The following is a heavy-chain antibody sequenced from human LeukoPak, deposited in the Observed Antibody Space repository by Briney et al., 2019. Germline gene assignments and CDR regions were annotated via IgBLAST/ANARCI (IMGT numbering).Heavy chain of an antibody. D-gene: IGHD2-15*01. J-gene: IGHJ4*02. CDR1: GYTFTSYS. CDR2: ISAYNGNT. CDR3: ARASYCSGGSCYSDY. Sequence: ALVKVSCKTSGYTFTSYSISWVRQAPGQGLEWMGWISAYNGNTIYAQKVKGRVTMTTDTSTSTAYMELRSLKSDDTAVYYCARASYCSGGSCYSDYWGQGTLVTVSS. V-gene: IGHV1-18*01.